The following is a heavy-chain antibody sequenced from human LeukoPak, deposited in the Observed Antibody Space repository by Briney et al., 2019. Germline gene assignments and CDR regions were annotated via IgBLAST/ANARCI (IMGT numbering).Heavy chain of an antibody. Sequence: GGSLRRSWANTGFNCSSYWMSWVRQAPGKGLEWVANIKQDGSEKYYVDSVRGRFTISRDNAKNSLYLQMNSLRAEDTAVYYCARDALITMIVPQTSGFDYWGQGTLVTVSS. CDR2: IKQDGSEK. CDR1: GFNCSSYW. J-gene: IGHJ4*02. V-gene: IGHV3-7*01. D-gene: IGHD3-22*01. CDR3: ARDALITMIVPQTSGFDY.